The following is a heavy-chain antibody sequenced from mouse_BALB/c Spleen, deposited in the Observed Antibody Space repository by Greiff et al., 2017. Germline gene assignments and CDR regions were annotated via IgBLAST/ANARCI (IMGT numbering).Heavy chain of an antibody. D-gene: IGHD1-1*01. J-gene: IGHJ3*01. Sequence: QVQLQQPGAELVKPGASVKLSCKASGYTFTSYWMHWVKQRPGQGLEWIGEINPSNGRTNYNEKFKSKATLTVDKSSSTAYMQLSSLTSEDSAVYYCYYGSPFAYWGQGTLVTVSA. CDR2: INPSNGRT. CDR3: YYGSPFAY. V-gene: IGHV1S81*02. CDR1: GYTFTSYW.